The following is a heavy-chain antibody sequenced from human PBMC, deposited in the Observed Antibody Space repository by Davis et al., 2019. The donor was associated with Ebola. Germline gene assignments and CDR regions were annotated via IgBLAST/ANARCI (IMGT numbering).Heavy chain of an antibody. V-gene: IGHV3-30*14. CDR1: GFTFSSYA. Sequence: GESLKISCAASGFTFSSYAMHWVRQAPGKGLEWVAVISYDGSNKYYADSVKGRFTISRDNSKNTLYLQMNSLRAEDTAVYYCARGPGYYDSSGYLVYYYGMDVWGKGTTVTVSS. D-gene: IGHD3-22*01. J-gene: IGHJ6*04. CDR2: ISYDGSNK. CDR3: ARGPGYYDSSGYLVYYYGMDV.